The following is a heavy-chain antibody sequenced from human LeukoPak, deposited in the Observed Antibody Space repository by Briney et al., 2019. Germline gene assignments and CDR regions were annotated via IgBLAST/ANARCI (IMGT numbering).Heavy chain of an antibody. D-gene: IGHD6-13*01. CDR1: GGSISSYY. CDR3: ARDRTLAY. Sequence: SETHSLNCTVSGGSISSYYWSWIRQAPGKGLEWIGYIYYSGSTNYNPSLKSRVTMSVDTSKSQFSLKLSSVTAADTAMYYCARDRTLAYWGRGDRDTVSS. J-gene: IGHJ4*02. V-gene: IGHV4-59*01. CDR2: IYYSGST.